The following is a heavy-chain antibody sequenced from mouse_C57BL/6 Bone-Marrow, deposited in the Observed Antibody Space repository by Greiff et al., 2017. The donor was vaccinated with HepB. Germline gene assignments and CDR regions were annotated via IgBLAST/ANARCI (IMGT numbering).Heavy chain of an antibody. V-gene: IGHV1-59*01. CDR2: IDPSDSYT. J-gene: IGHJ3*01. CDR3: ARSAY. Sequence: QVQLQQPGAELVRPGTSVKLSCKASGYTFTSYWMHWVKQRPGQGLEWIGVIDPSDSYTNYNQKFKGKATLTVATSSSTAYMQLSSLTSEDSAVYYCARSAYWGQGTLVTVSA. CDR1: GYTFTSYW.